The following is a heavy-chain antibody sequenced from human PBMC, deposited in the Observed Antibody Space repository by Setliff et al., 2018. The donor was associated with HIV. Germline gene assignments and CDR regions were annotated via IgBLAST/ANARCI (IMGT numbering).Heavy chain of an antibody. D-gene: IGHD3-16*01. CDR2: IFGSGTT. V-gene: IGHV4-4*07. CDR1: TDSISNFH. Sequence: KTSETLSLTCSVSTDSISNFHWSWMRQPAGKGLEWIGRIFGSGTTHYNPSLKSRVTMSIDTSKNQFSLKLNSVTAADTAVYFCARDRSKYGTGSSAYNWFDPWGLGTLVTVS. CDR3: ARDRSKYGTGSSAYNWFDP. J-gene: IGHJ5*02.